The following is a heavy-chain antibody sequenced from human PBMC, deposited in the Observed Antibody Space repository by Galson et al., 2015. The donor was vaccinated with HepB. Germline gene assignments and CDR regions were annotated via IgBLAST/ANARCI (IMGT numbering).Heavy chain of an antibody. J-gene: IGHJ4*02. CDR3: VRLGVDPSSSSGQGH. CDR2: VNSDGSRT. Sequence: SLRLSCAASGFTFSSYWMHWVRQAPGKGLVWVSRVNSDGSRTSYADFVRGRFTISRDNAKNTLYLQMNSLRVEDTAVYYCVRLGVDPSSSSGQGHWGQGTLVTVSS. D-gene: IGHD6-6*01. CDR1: GFTFSSYW. V-gene: IGHV3-74*01.